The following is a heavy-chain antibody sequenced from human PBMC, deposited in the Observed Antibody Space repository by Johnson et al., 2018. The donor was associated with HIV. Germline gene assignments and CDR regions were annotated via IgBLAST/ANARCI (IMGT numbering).Heavy chain of an antibody. J-gene: IGHJ3*02. CDR1: GFTFDDYA. Sequence: VQLVESGGALVQPGRSLRLSCAASGFTFDDYAMHWVRQAPGKGLEWVSGISWNSGNKGYVDSVKGRFTISRDNSKNTLFLQMNSLRVEDTAVYYCARDRIVGADYDAFDIWGQGTMVTVSS. CDR2: ISWNSGNK. CDR3: ARDRIVGADYDAFDI. D-gene: IGHD1-26*01. V-gene: IGHV3-9*01.